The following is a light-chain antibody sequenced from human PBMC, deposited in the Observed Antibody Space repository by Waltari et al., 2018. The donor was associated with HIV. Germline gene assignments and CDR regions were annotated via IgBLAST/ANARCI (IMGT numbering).Light chain of an antibody. Sequence: DTVMTQSPDSLAVSLGERATINCKSSQSVLYRSNNKNYLAWYQQKPGQPPKLRIYWASTRESGVPDRFSGSGSGTDFTLTISSLQAEDVAVYYCQQYYGGPYTFGQGTKLEIK. CDR2: WAS. CDR1: QSVLYRSNNKNY. V-gene: IGKV4-1*01. CDR3: QQYYGGPYT. J-gene: IGKJ2*01.